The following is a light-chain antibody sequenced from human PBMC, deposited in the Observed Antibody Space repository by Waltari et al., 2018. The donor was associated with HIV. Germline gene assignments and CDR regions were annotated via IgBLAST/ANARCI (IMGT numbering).Light chain of an antibody. CDR1: NHDIGGYNY. CDR2: EVT. Sequence: QSALTQPASVSGSPGQSITIPCTGTNHDIGGYNYVSWYQQHPGRAPKLMIYEVTHRPSVISYRFAGSKSGNTASMTISGLQEEDEADYYCSSYTTTSTILFGGGTKVTVL. V-gene: IGLV2-14*01. CDR3: SSYTTTSTIL. J-gene: IGLJ3*02.